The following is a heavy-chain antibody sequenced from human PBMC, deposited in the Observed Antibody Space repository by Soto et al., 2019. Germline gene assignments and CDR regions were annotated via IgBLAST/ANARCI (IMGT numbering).Heavy chain of an antibody. D-gene: IGHD1-26*01. CDR2: VKSKADGGSG. CDR1: GFPFNNAW. V-gene: IGHV3-15*07. Sequence: GGSLRLSCAASGFPFNNAWINWVRQVPGKGLEWVGRVKSKADGGSGDYAAPVKGRFVVSRDDSKDIVYLQINSLKIEKTGVYYCTTDSRTTLPEIRFDYWGHGTQVTVS. CDR3: TTDSRTTLPEIRFDY. J-gene: IGHJ4*01.